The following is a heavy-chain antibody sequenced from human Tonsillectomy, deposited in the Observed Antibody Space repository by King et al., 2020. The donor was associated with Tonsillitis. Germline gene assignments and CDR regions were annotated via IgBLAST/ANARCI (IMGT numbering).Heavy chain of an antibody. CDR3: ARDDSGSYYNAVDY. D-gene: IGHD1-26*01. CDR1: GFTFSSYW. V-gene: IGHV3-74*01. J-gene: IGHJ4*02. Sequence: VQLVESGGGLVQPGGSLRLSCAASGFTFSSYWMHWVRHAPGKGLVWVSRINSDGSSTSYADSVKGRFTISRDNAKNTLYLQMHSLRAEDTAVYYCARDDSGSYYNAVDYWGQGTLVTVSS. CDR2: INSDGSST.